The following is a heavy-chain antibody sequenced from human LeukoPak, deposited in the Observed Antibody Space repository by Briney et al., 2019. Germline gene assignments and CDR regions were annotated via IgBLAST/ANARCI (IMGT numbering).Heavy chain of an antibody. D-gene: IGHD6-25*01. CDR1: GYNFPGYW. V-gene: IGHV5-51*01. Sequence: GESLKISCQGSGYNFPGYWIGWVRQMPGKGLEWMGIIYPGDSDTSYSPSFQGQVTISGDRSINPAYLQWSSLKASDTAIYFCVRLPQAYYYHGMDVWGQGTTVTVSS. CDR3: VRLPQAYYYHGMDV. J-gene: IGHJ6*02. CDR2: IYPGDSDT.